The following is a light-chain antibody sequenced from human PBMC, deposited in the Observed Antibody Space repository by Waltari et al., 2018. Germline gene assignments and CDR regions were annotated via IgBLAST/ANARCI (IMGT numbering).Light chain of an antibody. CDR1: QDISNY. V-gene: IGKV1-33*01. CDR3: QRYDNLPVFA. CDR2: DES. J-gene: IGKJ3*01. Sequence: DIQLTQSPSSLSASVGDRVTITCRASQDISNYLNWYQQKPGKAPKLLIYDESNLEIWVPSRFSGSQSGTDFTLTINSLLPEDVATYYCQRYDNLPVFAFGPGTKVDVK.